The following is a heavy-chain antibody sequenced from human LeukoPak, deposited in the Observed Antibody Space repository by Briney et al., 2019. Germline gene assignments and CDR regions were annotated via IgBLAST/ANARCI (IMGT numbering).Heavy chain of an antibody. D-gene: IGHD6-19*01. V-gene: IGHV3-53*01. J-gene: IGHJ6*02. Sequence: GGSLRLSCAACGFTVSSNYMSWVRQAPGKGLEWVSVIYSGGSTYYADSVKGRFTISRDNSKNTLYLQMNSLRAEDTAVYYCASILAPGIAVAGTYYYGMDVWGQGTTVTVSS. CDR3: ASILAPGIAVAGTYYYGMDV. CDR2: IYSGGST. CDR1: GFTVSSNY.